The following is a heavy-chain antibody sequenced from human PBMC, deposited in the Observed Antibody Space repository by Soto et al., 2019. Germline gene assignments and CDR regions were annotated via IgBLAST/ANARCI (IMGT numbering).Heavy chain of an antibody. CDR2: ISSSSSTI. V-gene: IGHV3-48*01. Sequence: EVQLVESGGGLVKPGGSLRLSCAASGFTFSSYSMNWVRQAPGKGLEWVSYISSSSSTIYYADSVKGRFTISRDNAKNSLYLQMTSLRAEATAVYYCARGGRSGDYGECGTFDYWGQGTLVTVSS. D-gene: IGHD4-17*01. CDR3: ARGGRSGDYGECGTFDY. CDR1: GFTFSSYS. J-gene: IGHJ4*02.